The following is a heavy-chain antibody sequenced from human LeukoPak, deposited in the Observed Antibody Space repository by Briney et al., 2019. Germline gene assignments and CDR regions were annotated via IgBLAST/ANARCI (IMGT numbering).Heavy chain of an antibody. V-gene: IGHV3-74*01. D-gene: IGHD6-19*01. Sequence: GSLRLSCAASGFTFSSYWMHWVRQAPGKGLVWVSRINSDGSSTSYADSVKGRFTISRDNARNTLYLQMNSLRAEDTAVYYCARDLGGYSSGWTIDYWGQGTLVTVSS. CDR2: INSDGSST. J-gene: IGHJ4*02. CDR1: GFTFSSYW. CDR3: ARDLGGYSSGWTIDY.